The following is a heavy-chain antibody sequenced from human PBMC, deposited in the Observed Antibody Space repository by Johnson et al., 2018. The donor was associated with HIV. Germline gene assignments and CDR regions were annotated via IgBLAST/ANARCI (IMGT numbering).Heavy chain of an antibody. V-gene: IGHV3-20*04. CDR2: IDSDGSST. CDR3: AKDSRAYAFDI. Sequence: VQLVESGGTVIRPGGSLRLSCVASGFTFDDYGMSWVRQAPGKGLEWVSGIDSDGSSTSYADSVKGRFTISRDNAKNTLYLQMNSLRAEDTAVYYCAKDSRAYAFDIWGQGTMVTVSS. J-gene: IGHJ3*02. CDR1: GFTFDDYG.